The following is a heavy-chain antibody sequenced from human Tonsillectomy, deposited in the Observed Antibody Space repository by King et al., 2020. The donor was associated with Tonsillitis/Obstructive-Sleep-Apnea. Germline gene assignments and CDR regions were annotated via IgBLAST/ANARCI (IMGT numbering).Heavy chain of an antibody. V-gene: IGHV3-30*04. J-gene: IGHJ5*02. CDR1: GFTFSTYA. CDR2: ISYDGSNK. CDR3: ARPTEDHFYHTREYYPNCFYP. Sequence: VQLVESGGAVVQPGRSLRVSCAASGFTFSTYAMHWVRQAPGKGLEWVAVISYDGSNKYYADSVKGRFTISRDNSKNTLYLRMNSLRAEDTAVYYCARPTEDHFYHTREYYPNCFYPWGKGTLLTVSS. D-gene: IGHD2/OR15-2a*01.